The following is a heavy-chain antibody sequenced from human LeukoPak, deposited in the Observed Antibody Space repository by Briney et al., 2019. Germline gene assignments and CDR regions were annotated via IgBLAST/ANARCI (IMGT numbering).Heavy chain of an antibody. D-gene: IGHD3-22*01. Sequence: SVKVSCKASKYTFTGYYMHWVRQAPGQGLEWMGGIIPIFGTANYAQKFQGRVTVTADESTSTAYMELSSLRSEDTAVYYCAREGTYYYDSSGYFSPGYFQHWGQGTLVTVSS. J-gene: IGHJ1*01. V-gene: IGHV1-69*13. CDR1: KYTFTGYY. CDR3: AREGTYYYDSSGYFSPGYFQH. CDR2: IIPIFGTA.